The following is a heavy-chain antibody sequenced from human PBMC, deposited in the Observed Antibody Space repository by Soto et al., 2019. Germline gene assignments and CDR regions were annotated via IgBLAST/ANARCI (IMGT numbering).Heavy chain of an antibody. Sequence: ASVKVSCKASGYTFTSYEINWVRQATGQGLEWMGWMNPNSGNTGYAQKFQGRVTMTRNTSISTAYMELSSLRSEDTAVYYCARGEGSGSYLSYYYGMDVWGQGTTVTVSS. D-gene: IGHD3-10*01. CDR1: GYTFTSYE. V-gene: IGHV1-8*01. CDR3: ARGEGSGSYLSYYYGMDV. CDR2: MNPNSGNT. J-gene: IGHJ6*02.